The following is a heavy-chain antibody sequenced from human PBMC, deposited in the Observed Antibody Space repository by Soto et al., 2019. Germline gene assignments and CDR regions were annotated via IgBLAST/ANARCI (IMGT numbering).Heavy chain of an antibody. J-gene: IGHJ6*02. CDR1: GGSISSGGYS. CDR2: IYHSGST. Sequence: QLQLQESGSGLVKPSQTLSLTCAVSGGSISSGGYSWSWIRQPPGKGLEWIGYIYHSGSTYYNPSLKSRVTISVDRSKNQFSLKLSSVTAADTAVYYWARAAPDYYYGMDVWGQGTTVTVSS. CDR3: ARAAPDYYYGMDV. V-gene: IGHV4-30-2*01.